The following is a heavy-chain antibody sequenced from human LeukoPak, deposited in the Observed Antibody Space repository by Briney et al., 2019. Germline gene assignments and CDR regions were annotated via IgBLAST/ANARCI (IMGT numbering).Heavy chain of an antibody. J-gene: IGHJ4*02. D-gene: IGHD6-13*01. V-gene: IGHV1-2*02. Sequence: ASVKVSCKASGYTFTIYYMHWVRQAPGQGLEWMGWINPNSGGTNYAQKFQGRVTMTSDTSISTAYMELSGLRSDDTALYYCARGGGYSSSWYEAYWGQGTLVTVSS. CDR3: ARGGGYSSSWYEAY. CDR1: GYTFTIYY. CDR2: INPNSGGT.